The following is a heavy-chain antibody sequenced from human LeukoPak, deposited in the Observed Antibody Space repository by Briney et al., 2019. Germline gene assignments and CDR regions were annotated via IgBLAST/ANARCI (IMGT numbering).Heavy chain of an antibody. D-gene: IGHD2-15*01. CDR3: ARRISWYYYYMDV. CDR2: IYYGGST. V-gene: IGHV4-39*01. CDR1: GGSISSSSYY. Sequence: PSETLSLTCTVSGGSISSSSYYWGWIRQPPGKGLEWIGSIYYGGSTYYNPSLKSRVTISVDTSKNQFSLKLSSVTAADTAVYYCARRISWYYYYMDVWGKGTTVTVSS. J-gene: IGHJ6*03.